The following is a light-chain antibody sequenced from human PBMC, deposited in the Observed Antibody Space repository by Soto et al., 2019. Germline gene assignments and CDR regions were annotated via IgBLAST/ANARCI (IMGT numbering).Light chain of an antibody. CDR3: CSFTSNDTWV. V-gene: IGLV2-23*01. Sequence: QSVLTQPASVSGSPGQSITLSCTGTSSDVGTYNLVSWYQQHPGKAPKLIIYEGSKRPSGVSDRFSGSKSGNTASLTISGLQAEDEADYYCCSFTSNDTWVFGGGTKVTVL. CDR1: SSDVGTYNL. J-gene: IGLJ3*02. CDR2: EGS.